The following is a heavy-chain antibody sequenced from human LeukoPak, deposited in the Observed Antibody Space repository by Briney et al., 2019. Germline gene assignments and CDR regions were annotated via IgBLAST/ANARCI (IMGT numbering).Heavy chain of an antibody. CDR3: TRGWTYSGYDPGFYQY. Sequence: GGSLRLSCTASGFIFGDYAMSWFRQVPGKGLEWVGLIRSKGYGATTEFAASLEGRFSTSRDDSKRIAHLHMNNLRVDDTGVYYCTRGWTYSGYDPGFYQYWGQGTLVTVSS. V-gene: IGHV3-49*03. J-gene: IGHJ1*01. D-gene: IGHD5-12*01. CDR2: IRSKGYGATT. CDR1: GFIFGDYA.